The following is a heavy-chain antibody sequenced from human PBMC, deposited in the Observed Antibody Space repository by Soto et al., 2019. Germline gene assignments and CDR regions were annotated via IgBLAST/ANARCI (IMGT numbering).Heavy chain of an antibody. Sequence: SVKVSCKASGFTFTSSAMQWVRQARGQRLEWIGWIVVGSGNTNYAQKFQERVTITRDMSTSTAYMELSSLRSEDTAVYYCAAKYCSGGSCYSLIDYWGKGTLVTVSS. CDR2: IVVGSGNT. V-gene: IGHV1-58*02. CDR1: GFTFTSSA. J-gene: IGHJ4*02. CDR3: AAKYCSGGSCYSLIDY. D-gene: IGHD2-15*01.